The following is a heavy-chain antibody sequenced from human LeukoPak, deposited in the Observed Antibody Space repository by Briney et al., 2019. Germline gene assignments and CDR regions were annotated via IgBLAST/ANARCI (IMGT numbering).Heavy chain of an antibody. J-gene: IGHJ5*02. V-gene: IGHV1-69*05. CDR2: IIPIFGTA. CDR1: GGTFSSYA. Sequence: ASVKVSCKASGGTFSSYAISWVRQAPGQGLEWMGGIIPIFGTANYAQKFQARVTITTDESTSTAYMELSSLRSADTAVYYCARAPRGYGGHGPGWFDPWGQGTLVTVSS. D-gene: IGHD5-12*01. CDR3: ARAPRGYGGHGPGWFDP.